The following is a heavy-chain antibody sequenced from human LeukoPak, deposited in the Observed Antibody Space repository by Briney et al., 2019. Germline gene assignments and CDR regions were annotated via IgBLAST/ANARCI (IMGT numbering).Heavy chain of an antibody. D-gene: IGHD1-26*01. V-gene: IGHV1-2*02. J-gene: IGHJ6*03. CDR1: GYTFIGYY. CDR3: ARAGTESRWGLPRADYYYMDV. Sequence: ASVKVSCKASGYTFIGYYMHWVRQAPGQGLEWMGWINPNSGGTKYAQKFQGRVSMTRDTSISTAYMEPSNLRSDDTAVYYCARAGTESRWGLPRADYYYMDVWAKGTTVTVPS. CDR2: INPNSGGT.